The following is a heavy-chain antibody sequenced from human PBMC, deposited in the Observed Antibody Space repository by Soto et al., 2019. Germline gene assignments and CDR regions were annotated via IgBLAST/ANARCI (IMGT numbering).Heavy chain of an antibody. CDR1: GYTFTSYG. J-gene: IGHJ6*02. CDR3: ASKAEGYYDFWSGYYTSDYYYGMDV. CDR2: ISAYNGNT. V-gene: IGHV1-18*04. Sequence: GASVKVSCKASGYTFTSYGISWVRQAPGQGLEWMGWISAYNGNTNYAQKLQGRVTMTTDTSTSTAYMVLRSLRSDDTAVYYCASKAEGYYDFWSGYYTSDYYYGMDVWGQGTTVTVSS. D-gene: IGHD3-3*01.